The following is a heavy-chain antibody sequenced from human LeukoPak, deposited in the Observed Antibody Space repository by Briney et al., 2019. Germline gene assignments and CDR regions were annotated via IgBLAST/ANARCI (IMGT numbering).Heavy chain of an antibody. D-gene: IGHD3-10*01. V-gene: IGHV3-30*04. CDR2: ISYDGSNK. Sequence: GGSLRLSCAASGFTFSSYAMHWVRQAPGKGLEWVAVISYDGSNKYYADSVKGRFTISRDNAKNSLYLQMNSLRAEDTAIYYCARGRMVRGGDYYGMDVWGKGTTVTVSS. CDR1: GFTFSSYA. J-gene: IGHJ6*04. CDR3: ARGRMVRGGDYYGMDV.